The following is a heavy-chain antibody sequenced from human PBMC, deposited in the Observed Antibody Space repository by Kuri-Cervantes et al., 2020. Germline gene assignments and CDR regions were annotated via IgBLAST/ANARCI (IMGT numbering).Heavy chain of an antibody. Sequence: GGSLRLSCAASGFTFSSSAMHWVRQAPGKGLEWMAVISYDGSNKYYADSVKSRFTISRDNSKNTLYLQMNSLRADDTAVYYCAKDRLRFIDYWGQGTLVTVSS. CDR2: ISYDGSNK. D-gene: IGHD4-17*01. V-gene: IGHV3-30-3*01. J-gene: IGHJ4*02. CDR3: AKDRLRFIDY. CDR1: GFTFSSSA.